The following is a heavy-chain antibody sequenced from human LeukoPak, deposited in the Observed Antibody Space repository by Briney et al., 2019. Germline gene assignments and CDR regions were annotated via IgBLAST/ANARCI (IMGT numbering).Heavy chain of an antibody. CDR3: ARDPQVTAIHDAFIS. D-gene: IGHD2-21*02. J-gene: IGHJ3*02. V-gene: IGHV3-66*01. CDR2: IYSGGST. Sequence: GGSLRLSCAASGFTVRSNYMSWVRQAPGKGLEWVSVIYSGGSTYYADSVKGRFTISRDISKNTLYLQMNSLRAEDTAVYYCARDPQVTAIHDAFISGAKGQWSPSLQ. CDR1: GFTVRSNY.